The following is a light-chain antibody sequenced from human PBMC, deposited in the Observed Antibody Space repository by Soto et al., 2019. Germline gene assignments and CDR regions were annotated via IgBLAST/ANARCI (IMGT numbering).Light chain of an antibody. Sequence: QSVLTQPPSVSGAPGQRVTISCTGSSSNIGAGYDVHWYQQLPGTAPKHLIYGNSNRPSGVPDRFSGSKSGTSASLAITGLQAEDEADYYCQSYDSSLSGWVFGGGTKLTV. CDR3: QSYDSSLSGWV. V-gene: IGLV1-40*01. J-gene: IGLJ3*02. CDR1: SSNIGAGYD. CDR2: GNS.